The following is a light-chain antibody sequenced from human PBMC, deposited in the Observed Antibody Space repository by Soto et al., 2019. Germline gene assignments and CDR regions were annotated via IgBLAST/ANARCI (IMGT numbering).Light chain of an antibody. CDR1: SGSIASHY. J-gene: IGLJ3*02. V-gene: IGLV6-57*02. Sequence: NFMLTQPHSVSESPGKTVTISCTGSSGSIASHYVQWYQQRPGSAPTTVIYKHNQRPSGVPDRFSGSIDSSSNSASLTIPGLKTEDEADYYCQSYDSTKQVFGGGTKVTVL. CDR2: KHN. CDR3: QSYDSTKQV.